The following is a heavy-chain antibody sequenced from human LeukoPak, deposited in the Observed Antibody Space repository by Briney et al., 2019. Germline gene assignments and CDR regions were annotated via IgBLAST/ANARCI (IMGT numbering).Heavy chain of an antibody. CDR3: ARTLQYSSSWYMDY. Sequence: SETLSLTCTVSGGSISSGGYYWSWIRQHPGKGLEWIGYIYYSGSTYYNPSLKSRVTISVDTSKNQFSLKLSSVTAADTAVYYCARTLQYSSSWYMDYWGQGTLVTVSS. J-gene: IGHJ4*02. CDR2: IYYSGST. V-gene: IGHV4-31*03. CDR1: GGSISSGGYY. D-gene: IGHD6-13*01.